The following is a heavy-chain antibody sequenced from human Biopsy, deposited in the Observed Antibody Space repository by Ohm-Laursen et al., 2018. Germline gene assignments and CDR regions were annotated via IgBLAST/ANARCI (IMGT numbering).Heavy chain of an antibody. Sequence: SETLSLTCSVSGYSMSTYYWSWIRQPPGKGLEWIGYIYYSGSTNYSPSLKSRVTISVDMSKNQFSLKLTSVAAADPAVYYCARHRGGMPSSGNWFDHWGQGTLVTVSS. CDR1: GYSMSTYY. CDR3: ARHRGGMPSSGNWFDH. V-gene: IGHV4-59*08. J-gene: IGHJ5*02. D-gene: IGHD2-2*01. CDR2: IYYSGST.